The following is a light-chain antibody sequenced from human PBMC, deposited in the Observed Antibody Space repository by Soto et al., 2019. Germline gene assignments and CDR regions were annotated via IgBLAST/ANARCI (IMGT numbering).Light chain of an antibody. CDR3: QERGRWPRAT. J-gene: IGKJ4*01. V-gene: IGKV3-15*01. CDR1: QRVSSN. Sequence: EIVMTQSPATLSVSPGERATLSCRASQRVSSNLAWYQQKRGQAPRLLIYAASTRATGIPARFSGSGYGTEFTLTISSLQSEDFAVYYCQERGRWPRATFGGGTKVEMK. CDR2: AAS.